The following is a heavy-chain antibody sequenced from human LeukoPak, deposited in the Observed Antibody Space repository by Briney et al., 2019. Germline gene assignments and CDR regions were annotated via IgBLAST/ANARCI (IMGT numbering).Heavy chain of an antibody. D-gene: IGHD3-10*01. V-gene: IGHV3-23*01. CDR2: ISGSAITT. CDR1: GFTFSNYA. CDR3: AKDQRFGDLDDY. J-gene: IGHJ4*02. Sequence: PGGSLRLSCTTSGFTFSNYAMSWVRQAPGKGLEWVSSISGSAITTYYADSVKSRFAISRDNSKNTLYLQMTSLRAEDTAVYYCAKDQRFGDLDDYRGQGTLVTVSS.